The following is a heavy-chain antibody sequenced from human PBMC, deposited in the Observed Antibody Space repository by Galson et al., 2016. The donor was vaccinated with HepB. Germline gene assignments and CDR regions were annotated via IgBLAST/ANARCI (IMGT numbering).Heavy chain of an antibody. CDR3: ARDPFWSGYYNFDY. Sequence: SLRLSCAASGFTFSSYGMHWVRQAPGKGLEWVAVIWYDGSNKYYAGSVKGRFTISRDNSKNTLYLQMNSLRAEDTAVYYCARDPFWSGYYNFDYWGQGTLVTVSS. D-gene: IGHD3-3*01. J-gene: IGHJ4*02. CDR2: IWYDGSNK. CDR1: GFTFSSYG. V-gene: IGHV3-33*01.